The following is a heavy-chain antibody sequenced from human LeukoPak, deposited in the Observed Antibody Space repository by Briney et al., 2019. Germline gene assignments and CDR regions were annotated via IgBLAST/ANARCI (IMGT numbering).Heavy chain of an antibody. Sequence: SETLSLTCAVYGGSFSGYYWSWIRQPPGKGLEWIGEINHSGSTNYNPSLKSRVTMSVDTSKNQFSLKLTSVTAADTAVYFCARSGSVGEFDYWGQGTLVTVSS. CDR2: INHSGST. D-gene: IGHD3-16*01. V-gene: IGHV4-34*01. CDR1: GGSFSGYY. J-gene: IGHJ4*02. CDR3: ARSGSVGEFDY.